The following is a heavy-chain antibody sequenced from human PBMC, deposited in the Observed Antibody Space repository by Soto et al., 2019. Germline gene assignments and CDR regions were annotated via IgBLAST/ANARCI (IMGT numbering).Heavy chain of an antibody. J-gene: IGHJ4*02. CDR3: ARYYYDSSGYYYFDY. V-gene: IGHV4-4*02. D-gene: IGHD3-22*01. CDR1: GGSISSSNW. Sequence: LETLSLTCAVSGGSISSSNWWSWVRQPPGKGLEWIGEIYHSGSANYNPSLKSRVTISVDKSKNQFSLKLSSVTAADTAVYYCARYYYDSSGYYYFDYWGQGTLVTVSS. CDR2: IYHSGSA.